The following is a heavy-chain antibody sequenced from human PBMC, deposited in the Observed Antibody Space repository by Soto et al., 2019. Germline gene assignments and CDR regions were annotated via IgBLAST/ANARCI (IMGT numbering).Heavy chain of an antibody. D-gene: IGHD2-21*02. V-gene: IGHV4-4*02. J-gene: IGHJ4*02. CDR1: GGSISSSNW. CDR3: AGVGYCGGDCPHFDY. Sequence: QVQLQESGPGLVKPSGTLSLTCAVSGGSISSSNWWSWVRQPPGKGLEWIGEIYHSGSTNYNPSPKSPATRSVDRPKNQFALKLSSVTAADTAVYYCAGVGYCGGDCPHFDYWGQGTLGTVSS. CDR2: IYHSGST.